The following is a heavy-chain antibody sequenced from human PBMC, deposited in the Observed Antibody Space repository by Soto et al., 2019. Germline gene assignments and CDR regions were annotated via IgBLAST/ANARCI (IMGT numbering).Heavy chain of an antibody. J-gene: IGHJ4*02. CDR3: ARGRWLQLIYFDY. CDR2: IYYSGST. CDR1: GGSISSYY. D-gene: IGHD5-12*01. V-gene: IGHV4-59*01. Sequence: PSETLSLTCTVSGGSISSYYWSWIRQPPGKGLEWIGCIYYSGSTNYNPSLKSRGTISVDPSKNQFSLNLRSVTAADTAVYYCARGRWLQLIYFDYWGQGTLVTVSS.